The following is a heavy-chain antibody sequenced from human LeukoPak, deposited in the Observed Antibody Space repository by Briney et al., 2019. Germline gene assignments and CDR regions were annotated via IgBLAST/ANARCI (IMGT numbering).Heavy chain of an antibody. J-gene: IGHJ4*02. CDR3: SGYDSSGYYPWSIDY. CDR2: IYHSGST. D-gene: IGHD3-22*01. V-gene: IGHV4-38-2*01. Sequence: SETLSLTCAVSGYSISSGYYWGWIRQPPGEGLEWIGSIYHSGSTYYNPSLKSRVTISVDTSKNQFSLKLSSVTAADTAVYYCSGYDSSGYYPWSIDYWGQGTLVTVSS. CDR1: GYSISSGYY.